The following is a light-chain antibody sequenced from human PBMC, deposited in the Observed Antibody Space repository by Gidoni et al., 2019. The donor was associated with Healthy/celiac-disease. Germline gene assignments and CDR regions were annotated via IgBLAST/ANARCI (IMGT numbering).Light chain of an antibody. Sequence: AIRRSQSPPSPSACTGDRVTITCRASQGISSYLAWYKQKPGKAPKILIYATSPSQSGVPSRFSGSGSGTDFTLTIRWLQSEDFENYYCQQNYSYPYTFGQGTKLEIK. V-gene: IGKV1-8*01. CDR3: QQNYSYPYT. J-gene: IGKJ2*01. CDR1: QGISSY. CDR2: ATS.